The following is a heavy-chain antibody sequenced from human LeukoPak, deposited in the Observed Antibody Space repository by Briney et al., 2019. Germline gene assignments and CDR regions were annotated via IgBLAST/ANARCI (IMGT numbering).Heavy chain of an antibody. V-gene: IGHV4-59*01. D-gene: IGHD3-10*01. Sequence: SETLSLTCTVSGGSISSYYWSWVRQPPGKGLEWIGYIYYSGSTNYNPSLKSRDTISVDTSKNQFSLKLSSVTAADTAVYYCARNGDGWFGEKDGAFDIWGQGTMVTVSS. CDR3: ARNGDGWFGEKDGAFDI. J-gene: IGHJ3*02. CDR1: GGSISSYY. CDR2: IYYSGST.